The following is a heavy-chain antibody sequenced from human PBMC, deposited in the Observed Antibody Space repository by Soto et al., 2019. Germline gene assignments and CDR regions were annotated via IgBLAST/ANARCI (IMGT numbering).Heavy chain of an antibody. D-gene: IGHD3-3*01. Sequence: SETLSLTCAVYGGSFSSYYWSWIRQPPGKGLEWIGEINHSGSTNYNPSLKSRVTISVDTSKNQFSLKLSSVTAADTAVYYCARGDYDFWSGYYYYYYYGMDVWGQGTTVIVSS. CDR1: GGSFSSYY. V-gene: IGHV4-34*01. CDR3: ARGDYDFWSGYYYYYYYGMDV. J-gene: IGHJ6*02. CDR2: INHSGST.